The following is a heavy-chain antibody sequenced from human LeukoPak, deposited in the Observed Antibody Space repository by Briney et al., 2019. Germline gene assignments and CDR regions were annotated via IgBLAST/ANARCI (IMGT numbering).Heavy chain of an antibody. CDR1: GGSISSSSYY. D-gene: IGHD4-17*01. CDR2: IYYSGST. V-gene: IGHV4-39*01. J-gene: IGHJ5*02. CDR3: ARQDNGATNGDWFDP. Sequence: PTETLSLTCTVSGGSISSSSYYWGWIRQPPGKGLEWSGNIYYSGSTYYNPSLKSRVTISVDTSKNQFSLKLSSVTAADTAVYYCARQDNGATNGDWFDPWGQGTLVTVSS.